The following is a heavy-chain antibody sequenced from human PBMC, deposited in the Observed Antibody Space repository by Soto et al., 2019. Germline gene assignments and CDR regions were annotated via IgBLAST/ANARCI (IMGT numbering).Heavy chain of an antibody. J-gene: IGHJ6*02. CDR2: ISGSGGST. D-gene: IGHD3-3*01. Sequence: GGSLRLSCAASGFTFSSYAMSWVRQAPGKGLEWVSAISGSGGSTYYADSVKGRFTISRDNSKNTLYLQMNSLRAEDTAVYYCAKPLVEDFGVVKNIYGMDVWGQGTTVTVSS. V-gene: IGHV3-23*01. CDR1: GFTFSSYA. CDR3: AKPLVEDFGVVKNIYGMDV.